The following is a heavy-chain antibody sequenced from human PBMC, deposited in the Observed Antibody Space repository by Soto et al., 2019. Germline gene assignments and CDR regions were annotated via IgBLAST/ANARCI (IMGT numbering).Heavy chain of an antibody. J-gene: IGHJ4*02. V-gene: IGHV3-23*01. D-gene: IGHD4-4*01. Sequence: EVQLLDSGGGLAQPGGSLRHSCAASGFTFGNYAMNWVRQAPGKGLEWVSTVSGNGAVTYYADSVKGRFTISRDNSTSTMYLQINNLRAEDTAIYFHAKVPDSLKTFVYWGQGTLVTVSS. CDR3: AKVPDSLKTFVY. CDR2: VSGNGAVT. CDR1: GFTFGNYA.